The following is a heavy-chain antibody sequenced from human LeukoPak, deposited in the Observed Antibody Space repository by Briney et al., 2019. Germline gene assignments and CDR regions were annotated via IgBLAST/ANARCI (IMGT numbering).Heavy chain of an antibody. V-gene: IGHV3-7*01. Sequence: PGGSLRLSCAASGFTFSNYWMSWVRQAPGKGLEWVANIKQDGSDKYYVGSVKGRFTISRDNSKNTLYLQMNSLRAEDTAVYYCARAYYDFWSGEQDYYYYGMDVWGQGTTVTVSS. CDR1: GFTFSNYW. D-gene: IGHD3-3*01. CDR2: IKQDGSDK. J-gene: IGHJ6*02. CDR3: ARAYYDFWSGEQDYYYYGMDV.